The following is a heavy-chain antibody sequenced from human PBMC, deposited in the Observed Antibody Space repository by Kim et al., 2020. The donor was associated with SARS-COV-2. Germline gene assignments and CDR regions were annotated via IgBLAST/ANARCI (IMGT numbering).Heavy chain of an antibody. CDR2: IYYSGST. V-gene: IGHV4-39*01. J-gene: IGHJ4*02. CDR1: GGSVSSSHYY. Sequence: SETLSLTCTVSGGSVSSSHYYWAWIRQPPGKELEWIGSIYYSGSTYYNPSLKSRLTMSVETSKNQFSLNLRSVTAADTAVYYCARLRTSSCYFYYWCQGTLVTAAS. D-gene: IGHD6-13*01. CDR3: ARLRTSSCYFYY.